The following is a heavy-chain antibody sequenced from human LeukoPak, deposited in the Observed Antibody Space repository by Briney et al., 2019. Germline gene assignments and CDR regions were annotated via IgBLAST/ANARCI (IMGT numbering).Heavy chain of an antibody. D-gene: IGHD3-10*01. CDR3: ASQTMVRYYGMDV. CDR1: GYSFTSYW. V-gene: IGHV5-51*01. CDR2: IYPGDSDT. Sequence: PGESLKISCKGSGYSFTSYWIGWVRQMPGKGLEWMGIIYPGDSDTRYSPSFQGQVTISADKSISTAYLQWSSLKASDTAMYYCASQTMVRYYGMDVWGQGTTVTVSS. J-gene: IGHJ6*02.